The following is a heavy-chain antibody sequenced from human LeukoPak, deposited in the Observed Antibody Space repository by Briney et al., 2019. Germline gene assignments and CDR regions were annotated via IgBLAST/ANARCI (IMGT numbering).Heavy chain of an antibody. Sequence: PSETLSLTCAVYGGSFSGYYWSWIRQPPGKGLEWIGEINHSGSTNYNPSLKSRVTISVDTSKNQFSLKLSSVTAADTAVYYCASWPRMAARRGPAPFDIWGQGTMVTVSS. D-gene: IGHD6-6*01. CDR2: INHSGST. V-gene: IGHV4-34*01. J-gene: IGHJ3*02. CDR3: ASWPRMAARRGPAPFDI. CDR1: GGSFSGYY.